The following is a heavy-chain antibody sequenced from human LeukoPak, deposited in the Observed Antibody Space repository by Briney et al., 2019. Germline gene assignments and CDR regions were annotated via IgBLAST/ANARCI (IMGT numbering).Heavy chain of an antibody. Sequence: PGGSLRLSCAASVFAFSTNAMSWVRQAPGKGVEGVSGISGSGGSTYYPVSVKGRFTISRANSKNTLSLQMTSLIAGDTAIYYCAKNRALHEIDYWGQGTLVTVSS. CDR1: VFAFSTNA. D-gene: IGHD2-21*01. CDR3: AKNRALHEIDY. CDR2: ISGSGGST. V-gene: IGHV3-23*01. J-gene: IGHJ4*02.